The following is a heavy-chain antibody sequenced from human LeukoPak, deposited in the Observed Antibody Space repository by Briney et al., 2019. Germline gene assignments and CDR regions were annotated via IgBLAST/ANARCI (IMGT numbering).Heavy chain of an antibody. V-gene: IGHV3-30*02. Sequence: GGSLRLSCAASGFTFTSYCMHWVRQAPGKGLGWVALTRYDKSDIYYADSVKGRFTISRDNSKNILYLQTKSLRAEDTAVYFCARGTASHQYSFDYWGQGTLVTVSS. CDR3: ARGTASHQYSFDY. D-gene: IGHD2-2*01. J-gene: IGHJ4*02. CDR1: GFTFTSYC. CDR2: TRYDKSDI.